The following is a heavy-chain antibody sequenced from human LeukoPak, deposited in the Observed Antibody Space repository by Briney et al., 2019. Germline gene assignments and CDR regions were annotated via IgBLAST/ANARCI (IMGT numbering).Heavy chain of an antibody. J-gene: IGHJ3*01. CDR2: VKPDGSEE. CDR3: AKDLEEKYYDYVWGSYRS. D-gene: IGHD3-16*02. Sequence: PGGSLRLSCTASGFTSSSHWMGWVRQAPGKGLEWLANVKPDGSEENYVDSVKGRFTISRDNAKNSLYLQMNSLRAEDTAVYYCAKDLEEKYYDYVWGSYRSWGQGTMVTVSS. V-gene: IGHV3-7*03. CDR1: GFTSSSHW.